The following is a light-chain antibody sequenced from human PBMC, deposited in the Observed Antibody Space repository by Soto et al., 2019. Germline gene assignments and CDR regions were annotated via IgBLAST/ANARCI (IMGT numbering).Light chain of an antibody. CDR1: SSDVGFYNY. V-gene: IGLV2-14*01. J-gene: IGLJ1*01. CDR2: DVT. CDR3: SSNTRSSTLI. Sequence: QSALTQPASVSGSPGQSITISCSGTSSDVGFYNYVSWYQQHPGKAPKLVIYDVTNRPSGVSNRFSGSKSGNTASLTISGLQAEDEADYFCSSNTRSSTLIFGTGTKLTVL.